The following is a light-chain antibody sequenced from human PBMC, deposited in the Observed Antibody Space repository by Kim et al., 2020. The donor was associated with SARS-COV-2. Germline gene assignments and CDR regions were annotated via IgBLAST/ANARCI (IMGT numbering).Light chain of an antibody. Sequence: ASVGGSVTITCRASQSMTNSINWYQQKPGKAPKLLIFATSSLQSGVPSRFSGSGSGTDFTLTINSLQPEDFATYYCQQSYSTPFTFGQGTKVDIK. CDR3: QQSYSTPFT. CDR2: ATS. J-gene: IGKJ1*01. V-gene: IGKV1-39*01. CDR1: QSMTNS.